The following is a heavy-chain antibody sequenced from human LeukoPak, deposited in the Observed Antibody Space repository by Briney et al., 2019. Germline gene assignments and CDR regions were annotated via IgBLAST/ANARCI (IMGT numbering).Heavy chain of an antibody. CDR2: CNSDGSRT. CDR3: VRAEGQNYGVLDYFDY. CDR1: GFTFSSYD. J-gene: IGHJ4*02. Sequence: GGSLRLSCAASGFTFSSYDMHWVRQAPGKGLVWVSRCNSDGSRTTYADSVKGRFTISRDNAKNTLYLQMNSLRAEDTAVYYCVRAEGQNYGVLDYFDYWGQGTLVTVSS. V-gene: IGHV3-74*01. D-gene: IGHD4-17*01.